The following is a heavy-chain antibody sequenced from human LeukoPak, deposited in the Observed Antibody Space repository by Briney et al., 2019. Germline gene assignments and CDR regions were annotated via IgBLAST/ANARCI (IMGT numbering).Heavy chain of an antibody. CDR1: DGSISNYY. J-gene: IGHJ4*02. D-gene: IGHD6-13*01. CDR3: ASLSSSNPLDY. CDR2: IYYSGST. V-gene: IGHV4-59*01. Sequence: SETLSLTCTVSDGSISNYYWSWIRQPPGKGLEWIGYIYYSGSTNYNPSLKSRVTISVDTSKNQFSLKLSSVTAADTAVYYCASLSSSNPLDYWGQGTLVTVSS.